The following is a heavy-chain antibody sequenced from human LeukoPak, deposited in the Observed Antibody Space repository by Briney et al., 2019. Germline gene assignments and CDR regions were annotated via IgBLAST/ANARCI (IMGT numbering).Heavy chain of an antibody. D-gene: IGHD1-26*01. CDR2: ISGSGGST. J-gene: IGHJ4*02. CDR3: AKAKEWELPNSADY. Sequence: PGGSLRLSCAASGFTFSSYAMSWVRQAPGKGLEWVSAISGSGGSTYYADSVKGRFTISRDNSKNTLYLQMNSLRAEDTVVYYCAKAKEWELPNSADYWGQGTLVTVSS. V-gene: IGHV3-23*01. CDR1: GFTFSSYA.